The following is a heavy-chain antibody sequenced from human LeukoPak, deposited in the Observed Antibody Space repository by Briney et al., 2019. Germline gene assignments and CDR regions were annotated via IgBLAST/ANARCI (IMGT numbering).Heavy chain of an antibody. CDR1: GFTFDDHG. J-gene: IGHJ4*02. CDR3: ARDRSYGSFDY. V-gene: IGHV3-20*01. Sequence: GGSLRLSCVASGFTFDDHGMNWVRQAPGKGLEWVSGINWNGGTTGYVDSVKGRFTISRDNAKNSLYLQMNSLRAEDTALYHCARDRSYGSFDYWGQGTLVTVSS. CDR2: INWNGGTT. D-gene: IGHD5-18*01.